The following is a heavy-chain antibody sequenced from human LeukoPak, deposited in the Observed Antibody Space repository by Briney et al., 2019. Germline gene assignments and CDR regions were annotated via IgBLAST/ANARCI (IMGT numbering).Heavy chain of an antibody. CDR2: IYYSGST. J-gene: IGHJ6*02. CDR3: ARTPWNYYYYGMDV. Sequence: TTSETLSLTCTVSGDSINNNNYYWSWIRQPPRKGLEWIGYIYYSGSTNYNPSLKSRVTISVDTSKNQFSLKLSSVTAADTAVYYCARTPWNYYYYGMDVWGQGTTVTVSS. CDR1: GDSINNNNYY. D-gene: IGHD5-12*01. V-gene: IGHV4-61*01.